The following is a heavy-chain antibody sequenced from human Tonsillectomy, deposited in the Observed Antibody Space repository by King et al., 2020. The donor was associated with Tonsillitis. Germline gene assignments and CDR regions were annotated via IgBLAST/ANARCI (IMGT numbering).Heavy chain of an antibody. CDR1: GFTFSTYA. Sequence: VQLVESGGGLVQPGGSLRLSCVASGFTFSTYAMNWVRQAPGKGLEWVSVTDSGGSSTHYADSVKGRFTISRDNSKNTLYLQMNSLRAEDTAVYYCARDFSPLTISDGLDIWGQGTMVTVSS. J-gene: IGHJ3*02. CDR2: TDSGGSST. D-gene: IGHD4/OR15-4a*01. V-gene: IGHV3-23*03. CDR3: ARDFSPLTISDGLDI.